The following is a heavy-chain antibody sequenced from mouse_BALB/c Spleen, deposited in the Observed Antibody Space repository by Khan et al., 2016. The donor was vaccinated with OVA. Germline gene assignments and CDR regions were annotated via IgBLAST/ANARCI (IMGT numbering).Heavy chain of an antibody. Sequence: EVELVESGGGLVKSGGSLKLSCAASGFTFSTYAMSWVRQPPEKRLEWVATISTGDTYTYYPDSVKGRFTISRDNAKNTLYLQMSSLRSEDTAMYYCARPPITTVVATSYWFFDVWGAGTTVTVST. J-gene: IGHJ1*01. V-gene: IGHV5-9-3*01. CDR3: ARPPITTVVATSYWFFDV. CDR2: ISTGDTYT. D-gene: IGHD1-1*01. CDR1: GFTFSTYA.